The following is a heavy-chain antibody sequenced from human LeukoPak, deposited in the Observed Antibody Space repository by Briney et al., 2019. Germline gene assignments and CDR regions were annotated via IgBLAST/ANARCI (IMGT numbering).Heavy chain of an antibody. J-gene: IGHJ4*02. CDR1: GFTFSGYA. V-gene: IGHV3-23*01. Sequence: GGSLRLSCAASGFTFSGYAMSGVRQAPGKGLEWGSAISGSGGSTYYADSVKGRFTISRDNSRSTLYLQMNSLRPEDTAIYYCAREGYYGSGSPPSLYFDYWGQGTLVTVSS. CDR3: AREGYYGSGSPPSLYFDY. D-gene: IGHD3-10*01. CDR2: ISGSGGST.